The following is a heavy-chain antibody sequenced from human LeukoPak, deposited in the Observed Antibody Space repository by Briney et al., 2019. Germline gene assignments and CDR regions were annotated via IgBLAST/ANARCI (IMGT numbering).Heavy chain of an antibody. Sequence: PSETLSLTCTVSGGSISSYYWSWIRRPPGKGLEWIGYISYSGSTNYNPSLKSRVTISVDTSKNQFSLKLSSVTAADTAVYYCARGCIAAVPYYFDYWGQGTLVTVSS. CDR1: GGSISSYY. CDR3: ARGCIAAVPYYFDY. D-gene: IGHD6-13*01. J-gene: IGHJ4*02. CDR2: ISYSGST. V-gene: IGHV4-59*12.